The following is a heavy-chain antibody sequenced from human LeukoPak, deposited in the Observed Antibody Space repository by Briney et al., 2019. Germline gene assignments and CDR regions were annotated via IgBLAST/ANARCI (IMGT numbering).Heavy chain of an antibody. Sequence: GGSLRLSCAASGFTVSSNYMSWVRQAPGKGLEWVSVIYSGGSTYYADSVKGRFTISRDNSKSTLYIQMNSLRASDTAMYYCATSESQTRFDYWGQGTPVTVSS. V-gene: IGHV3-53*01. D-gene: IGHD1/OR15-1a*01. CDR1: GFTVSSNY. J-gene: IGHJ4*02. CDR2: IYSGGST. CDR3: ATSESQTRFDY.